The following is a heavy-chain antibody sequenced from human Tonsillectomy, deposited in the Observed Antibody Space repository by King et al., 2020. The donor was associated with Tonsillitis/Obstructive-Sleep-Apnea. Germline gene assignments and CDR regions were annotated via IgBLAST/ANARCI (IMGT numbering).Heavy chain of an antibody. J-gene: IGHJ4*02. CDR2: IWYDGSNK. CDR1: GFTFSSYG. V-gene: IGHV3-33*01. D-gene: IGHD3-9*01. CDR3: ARDSPSNNDISY. Sequence: QLVQSGGGVVQPGRSLRLSCAASGFTFSSYGMHWVRQAPGKGLEWVAVIWYDGSNKYYADSVKGRFTISRDNSKNTLYLQMNSLRAEDTAVYYCARDSPSNNDISYWGQGTLVTVSS.